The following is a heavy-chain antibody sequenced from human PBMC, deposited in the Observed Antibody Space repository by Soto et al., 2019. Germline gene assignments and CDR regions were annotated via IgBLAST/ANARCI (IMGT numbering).Heavy chain of an antibody. V-gene: IGHV3-23*01. J-gene: IGHJ4*02. CDR2: ITGGGGDT. D-gene: IGHD2-2*01. CDR1: GFTFSNYA. CDR3: AKGSSSSRPYYFDY. Sequence: EVQLLESGGGLIQPGGSLRLSCAASGFTFSNYAMGWVRQAPGKELEWFSAITGGGGDTYYADSVKGRFTISRDNSNSALFLQMNSLGAEDTAVYYCAKGSSSSRPYYFDYWAQGTLVTVSS.